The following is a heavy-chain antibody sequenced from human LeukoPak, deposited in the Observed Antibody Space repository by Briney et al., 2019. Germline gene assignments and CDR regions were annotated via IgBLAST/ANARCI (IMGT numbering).Heavy chain of an antibody. Sequence: GSSVKVSCKASGGTFSSYAISWVRQAPGQGLEWMGGIIPIFGTANYAQKFQGRVTITADESTSTAYMELSSLRSEDTAVYYCARDLGRDIVVVPAATAVGWFDPWGQGTLVTVSS. CDR2: IIPIFGTA. V-gene: IGHV1-69*01. D-gene: IGHD2-2*01. J-gene: IGHJ5*02. CDR1: GGTFSSYA. CDR3: ARDLGRDIVVVPAATAVGWFDP.